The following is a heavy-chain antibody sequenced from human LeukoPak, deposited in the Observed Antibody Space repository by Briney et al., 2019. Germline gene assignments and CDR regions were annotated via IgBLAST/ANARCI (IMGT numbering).Heavy chain of an antibody. J-gene: IGHJ4*02. CDR3: ARHRGVILDY. V-gene: IGHV4-61*02. CDR1: GGSISSGSYY. D-gene: IGHD3-16*02. CDR2: IYTSGST. Sequence: SETLSLTCTVSGGSISSGSYYWSWIRQPAGKGLEWIGRIYTSGSTNYNPSLKSRVTISVETSKNQFSLKLSSVTAADTAVYYCARHRGVILDYWGQGTLVTVSS.